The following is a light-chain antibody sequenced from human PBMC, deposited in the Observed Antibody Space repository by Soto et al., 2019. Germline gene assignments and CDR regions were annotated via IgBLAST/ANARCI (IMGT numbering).Light chain of an antibody. V-gene: IGKV3-15*01. CDR2: GAS. CDR3: QQYYSWPLT. Sequence: EIVMTQSPVTLSVSPGEGATLSCRASQTVSSNLAWYQQKPGQAPRLIIYGASTRTTAFPDRFTGSGSGTEFTLTISSLQSEDFAVYYCQQYYSWPLTFGGGTKVEIK. J-gene: IGKJ4*01. CDR1: QTVSSN.